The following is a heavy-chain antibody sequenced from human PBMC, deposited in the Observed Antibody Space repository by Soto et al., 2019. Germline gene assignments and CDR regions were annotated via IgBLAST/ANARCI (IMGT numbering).Heavy chain of an antibody. D-gene: IGHD5-12*01. J-gene: IGHJ4*02. V-gene: IGHV3-23*01. CDR2: ISGSGGST. Sequence: VSLRLSCAASGFTFSSYAMSWVRQAPGKGLEWVSAISGSGGSTYYADSVKGRFTISRDNSKNTLYLQMNSLRAEDTAVYYCAKDHRRDGYINFDYWGQGTLVTVSS. CDR3: AKDHRRDGYINFDY. CDR1: GFTFSSYA.